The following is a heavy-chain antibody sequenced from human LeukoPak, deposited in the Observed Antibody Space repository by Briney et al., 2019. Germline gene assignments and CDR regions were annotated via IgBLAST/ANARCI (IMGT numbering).Heavy chain of an antibody. Sequence: GGSLRLSCAASGFTVSSTYMSWVRQAPGKGLEWVSALYSGDTTYYADSVRGRFTISRDNSKNTLYLQMNSLRVEDTAVYYCAGSLAYCGGDCRLGDYWGQGTLVTVSS. V-gene: IGHV3-66*01. CDR3: AGSLAYCGGDCRLGDY. J-gene: IGHJ4*02. CDR2: LYSGDTT. CDR1: GFTVSSTY. D-gene: IGHD2-21*02.